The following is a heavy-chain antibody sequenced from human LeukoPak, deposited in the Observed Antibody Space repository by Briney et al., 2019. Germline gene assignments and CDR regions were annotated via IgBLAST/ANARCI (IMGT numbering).Heavy chain of an antibody. CDR3: ARPEVIAGTYYYYYYMDV. CDR2: ISSSGTTI. Sequence: GGSLRLSCAASGFTFSDYYMSWIRQAPGKGLEWVSYISSSGTTIYYADSVKGRFTISRDNAKNSLYLQMNSLRADDTAVYYRARPEVIAGTYYYYYYMDVWGKGTTVTVSS. J-gene: IGHJ6*03. D-gene: IGHD2-15*01. V-gene: IGHV3-11*01. CDR1: GFTFSDYY.